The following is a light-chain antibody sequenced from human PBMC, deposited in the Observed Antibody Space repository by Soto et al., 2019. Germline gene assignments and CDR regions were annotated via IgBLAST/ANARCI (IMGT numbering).Light chain of an antibody. CDR1: SSDVGGYNY. CDR3: SSYTSSSTRV. Sequence: QSALTQPASVSGSPGQSITISCTGTSSDVGGYNYVSWYQQHPGKATKLMIYDVSNRPSGVSNRFSGSKSGNTASLTISGLQAEDEADYYCSSYTSSSTRVFGGWTKLTVL. CDR2: DVS. J-gene: IGLJ2*01. V-gene: IGLV2-14*01.